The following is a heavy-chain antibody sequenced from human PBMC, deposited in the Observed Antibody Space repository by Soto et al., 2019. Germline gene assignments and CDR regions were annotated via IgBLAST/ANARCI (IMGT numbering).Heavy chain of an antibody. V-gene: IGHV1-69*02. D-gene: IGHD2-15*01. CDR1: GGTFSSYT. J-gene: IGHJ2*01. CDR3: ASSLLGYCSGGSCYETFHWYFDL. CDR2: IIPILGIA. Sequence: QVQLVQSGAEVKKPGSSVKVSCKASGGTFSSYTNSWVRQAPGQGLEWMVRIIPILGIANYAQKFQGRVTITADKSTSTAYMELSSLRSEDTAVYYCASSLLGYCSGGSCYETFHWYFDLWGRGTLVTVSS.